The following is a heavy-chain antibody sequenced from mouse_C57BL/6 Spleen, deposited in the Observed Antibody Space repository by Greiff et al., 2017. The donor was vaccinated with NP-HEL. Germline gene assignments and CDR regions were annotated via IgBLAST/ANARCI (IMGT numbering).Heavy chain of an antibody. D-gene: IGHD2-4*01. CDR1: GYTFTSYW. Sequence: QVQLQQPGAELVKPGASVKVSCKASGYTFTSYWMHWVKQRPGQGLEWIGRIHPSDSDTNYNQKFKGKATLTVDKSSSTAYMQLSSLTSEDSAVYYCAHFTYDYDGVAYWGQGTLVTVSA. CDR3: AHFTYDYDGVAY. CDR2: IHPSDSDT. J-gene: IGHJ3*01. V-gene: IGHV1-74*01.